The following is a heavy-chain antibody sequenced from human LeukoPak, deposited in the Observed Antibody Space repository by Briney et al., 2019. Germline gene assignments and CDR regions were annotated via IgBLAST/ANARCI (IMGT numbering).Heavy chain of an antibody. J-gene: IGHJ6*03. CDR2: ISYDGSNK. V-gene: IGHV3-30*14. CDR1: GFTFSSYA. D-gene: IGHD2-15*01. CDR3: ARGMPPYCSGGSCYLLSTLGYYYYMDV. Sequence: PGGSLRLSCAASGFTFSSYAMHWVRQAPGKGLEWVAVISYDGSNKYYADSVKGRFTISRDNSKNTLYLQMGSLRAEDMAVYYCARGMPPYCSGGSCYLLSTLGYYYYMDVWGKGTTVTISS.